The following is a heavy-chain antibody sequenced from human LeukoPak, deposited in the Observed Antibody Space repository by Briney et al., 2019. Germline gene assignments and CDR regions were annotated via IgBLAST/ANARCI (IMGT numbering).Heavy chain of an antibody. Sequence: GGSLRLSCAASGFTFSSYSMNWVRQAPGKGLEWVSSISSSSSYIYYADSVKGRFTISRDNAKNSLYLQMNSLRAEDTAVYSCARSFFQWNYGSCLDSWGQGTLVTVSS. CDR2: ISSSSSYI. CDR1: GFTFSSYS. D-gene: IGHD1-7*01. CDR3: ARSFFQWNYGSCLDS. V-gene: IGHV3-21*01. J-gene: IGHJ1*01.